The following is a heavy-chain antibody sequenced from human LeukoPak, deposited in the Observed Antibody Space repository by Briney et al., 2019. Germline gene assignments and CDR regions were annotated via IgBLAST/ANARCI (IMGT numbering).Heavy chain of an antibody. Sequence: PSETLSLTCTVSGGSISSYYWSWIRQPPGKGLEWIGYIYYSGSTYYNPSLKSRVTISVDTSKNQFSLKLSSVTAADTAVYYCARPIAARPVGAFDIWGQGTMVTVSS. CDR3: ARPIAARPVGAFDI. J-gene: IGHJ3*02. D-gene: IGHD6-6*01. CDR1: GGSISSYY. CDR2: IYYSGST. V-gene: IGHV4-59*08.